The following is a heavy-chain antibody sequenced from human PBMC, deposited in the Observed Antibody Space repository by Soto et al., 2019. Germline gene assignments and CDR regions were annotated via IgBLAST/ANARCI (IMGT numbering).Heavy chain of an antibody. CDR3: ATLSSGSQNLFDY. V-gene: IGHV1-2*02. J-gene: IGHJ4*02. CDR1: GYTFTGYY. CDR2: INPNSGGT. D-gene: IGHD1-26*01. Sequence: EASVKVSCKASGYTFTGYYMHWVRQAPGQGLEWMGWINPNSGGTNYAQKFQGRVTMTRDTSISTAYMELSRLRSDDTAVYYCATLSSGSQNLFDYWGQGTLVTVSS.